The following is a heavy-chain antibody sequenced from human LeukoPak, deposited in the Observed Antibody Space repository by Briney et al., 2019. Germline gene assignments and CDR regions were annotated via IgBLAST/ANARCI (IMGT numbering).Heavy chain of an antibody. Sequence: VXXXPGXXXXXXXAISGSGGSTYYADSVKGRFTISRDNSKNTLYLQMNSLRAEDTAVYYCAKGEYYDSSGLVDYWGQGTLVTVSS. J-gene: IGHJ4*02. CDR2: ISGSGGST. D-gene: IGHD3-22*01. V-gene: IGHV3-23*01. CDR3: AKGEYYDSSGLVDY.